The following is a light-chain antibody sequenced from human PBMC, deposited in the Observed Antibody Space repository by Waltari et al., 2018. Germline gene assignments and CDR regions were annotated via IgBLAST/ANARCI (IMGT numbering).Light chain of an antibody. CDR1: SSNIGTRH. CDR2: DNT. J-gene: IGLJ3*02. V-gene: IGLV1-51*01. Sequence: QSVLTQPPSVSAAPGQTVTISCSGSSSNIGTRHVAWYQQLPGTTPKLLIYDNTHRFSGIPDRFSASKSGTSATLGISGLQTGDEADYYCQTWDSSLSAWVFGGGTKVTVL. CDR3: QTWDSSLSAWV.